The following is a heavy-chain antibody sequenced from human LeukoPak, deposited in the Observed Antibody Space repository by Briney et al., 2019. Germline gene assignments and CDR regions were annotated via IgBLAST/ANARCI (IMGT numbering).Heavy chain of an antibody. V-gene: IGHV1-18*01. D-gene: IGHD6-19*01. Sequence: APVKVSCKASGYTFTSYGISWVRQAPGQGLEWMGWISAYNGNTNYAQKLQGRVTMTTDTSTSTAYMELRSLRSDDTAVYYCAKGGSSAVAGNKNYWGQGTLVTVSS. CDR1: GYTFTSYG. J-gene: IGHJ4*02. CDR3: AKGGSSAVAGNKNY. CDR2: ISAYNGNT.